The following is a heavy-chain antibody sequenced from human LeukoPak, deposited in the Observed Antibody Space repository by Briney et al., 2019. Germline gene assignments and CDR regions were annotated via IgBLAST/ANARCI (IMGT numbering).Heavy chain of an antibody. CDR2: ISTSGSSV. Sequence: GGSLRLSCVASGFSFSTYEMNWVRQAPGKGLEWVAYISTSGSSVYYADSLKGRFTVSRDNAKSSLFLQADSLTVADTAVYYCARVGREVTTGYFDDWGQGTLVAVSS. J-gene: IGHJ4*02. CDR3: ARVGREVTTGYFDD. V-gene: IGHV3-48*03. CDR1: GFSFSTYE. D-gene: IGHD2-21*02.